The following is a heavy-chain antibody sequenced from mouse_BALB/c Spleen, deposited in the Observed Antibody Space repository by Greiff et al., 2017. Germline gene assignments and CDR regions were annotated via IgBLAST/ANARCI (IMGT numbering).Heavy chain of an antibody. CDR2: ISYSGST. CDR1: GDSFTSGY. Sequence: EVQLQQSGPSLVKPSQSLSLTCSVTGDSFTSGYWNWIRKFPGNKLEYMGYISYSGSTYYNPSLKSRISITRDTSKNQYYLQLNSVTTEDTATYYCERYPLYYDGSSDYWGQGTTLTVSA. CDR3: ERYPLYYDGSSDY. J-gene: IGHJ2*01. D-gene: IGHD1-1*01. V-gene: IGHV3-8*02.